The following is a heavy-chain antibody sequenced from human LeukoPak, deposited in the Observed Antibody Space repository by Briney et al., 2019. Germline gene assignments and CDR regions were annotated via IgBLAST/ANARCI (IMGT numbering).Heavy chain of an antibody. CDR1: EFTFSNYA. J-gene: IGHJ5*02. D-gene: IGHD2-21*02. Sequence: PGRSLRLSCAASEFTFSNYAMHWVRQAPGKGLEWVAVISYDGSNKYYADFVKGRFTISRDNSKNTLYLQMNSLRPEDTALYYCARVSERLLPSFKWFDPWGQGTLVTVSS. CDR3: ARVSERLLPSFKWFDP. CDR2: ISYDGSNK. V-gene: IGHV3-30-3*01.